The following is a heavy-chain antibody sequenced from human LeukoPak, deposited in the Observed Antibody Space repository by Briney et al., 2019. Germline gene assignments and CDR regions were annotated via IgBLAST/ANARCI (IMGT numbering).Heavy chain of an antibody. CDR3: ARITTSGWYADY. V-gene: IGHV5-51*01. J-gene: IGHJ4*02. CDR1: GYSFISYW. Sequence: GESLKISCKGSGYSFISYWIDWVRQMPGKGLEWMGIIYPGDSDTRYSPSFQGQVTISADRSISTAYLQWSSLKASDSAIYYCARITTSGWYADYWGQGTLVTVS. CDR2: IYPGDSDT. D-gene: IGHD6-19*01.